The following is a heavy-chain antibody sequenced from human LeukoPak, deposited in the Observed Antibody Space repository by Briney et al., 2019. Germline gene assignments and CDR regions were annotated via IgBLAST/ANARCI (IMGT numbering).Heavy chain of an antibody. CDR3: ARDRSSGRNWFDP. V-gene: IGHV3-7*01. CDR1: GFTFSSYW. J-gene: IGHJ5*02. CDR2: IKQDGSEK. Sequence: GGSLRLSCAASGFTFSSYWMSWVRQAPGKGLEWVANIKQDGSEKYYVDSVKGRFTISRDNAKNSLYLQMNSLRAEDTAVYYCARDRSSGRNWFDPWGQGTLVTVSS. D-gene: IGHD6-19*01.